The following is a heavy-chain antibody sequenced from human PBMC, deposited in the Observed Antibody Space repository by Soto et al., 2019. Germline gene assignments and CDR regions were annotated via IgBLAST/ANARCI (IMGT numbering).Heavy chain of an antibody. CDR2: IYYRGTT. V-gene: IGHV4-59*11. CDR1: GVSTSNHY. D-gene: IGHD2-2*01. Sequence: QVQLQESGPGLVKPSETLSLTCSVSGVSTSNHYWTWIRKPPGQGPKWIGCIYYRGTTNYNASFNSRVTISVDTSKNQFSLKLTSVTTADTAVYYCARVGGSPYHDHEFDYWGQGILVTVSS. CDR3: ARVGGSPYHDHEFDY. J-gene: IGHJ4*02.